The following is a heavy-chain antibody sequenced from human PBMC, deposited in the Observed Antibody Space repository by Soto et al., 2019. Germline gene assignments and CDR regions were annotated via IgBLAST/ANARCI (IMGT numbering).Heavy chain of an antibody. CDR3: AKVSGGYCSSTSCPPVDGMDV. Sequence: RIGCAACGFAFSGGGMLCDHQATGKGLEWVSAIGTAGDTYYPGSVKGRFTISRENAKNSLYLQMNSLRAEDTAVYYCAKVSGGYCSSTSCPPVDGMDVRGQGTTVTVSS. CDR1: GFAFSGGG. D-gene: IGHD2-2*01. CDR2: IGTAGDT. J-gene: IGHJ6*02. V-gene: IGHV3-13*01.